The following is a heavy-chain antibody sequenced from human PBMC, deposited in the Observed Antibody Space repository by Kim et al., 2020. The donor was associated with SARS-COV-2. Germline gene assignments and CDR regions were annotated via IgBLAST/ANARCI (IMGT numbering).Heavy chain of an antibody. CDR1: GFTFSSYG. D-gene: IGHD2-15*01. CDR3: ANGIDFDY. J-gene: IGHJ4*02. CDR2: ISFDGNNK. Sequence: GGSLRLSCAASGFTFSSYGMHWVRQAPGKGLEWVAVISFDGNNKYYEDSVKGRFTISRDNSKNTLYLQMNSLRAEDTAVYFCANGIDFDYWGQGTLVTAS. V-gene: IGHV3-30*18.